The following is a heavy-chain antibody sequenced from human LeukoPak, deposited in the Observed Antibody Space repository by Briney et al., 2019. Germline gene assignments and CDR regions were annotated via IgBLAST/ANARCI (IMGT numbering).Heavy chain of an antibody. V-gene: IGHV3-20*04. D-gene: IGHD2-15*01. CDR3: ARVGWSTESYYFDY. Sequence: GGSLRLSCAASGFTFSSYSMNWVRQAPGKGLEWVSAINWNGDSTGYADSVKGRFTISRDNAKNSLYLQMSSLRAEDTALYYCARVGWSTESYYFDYWGQGTLVTVSS. J-gene: IGHJ4*02. CDR2: INWNGDST. CDR1: GFTFSSYS.